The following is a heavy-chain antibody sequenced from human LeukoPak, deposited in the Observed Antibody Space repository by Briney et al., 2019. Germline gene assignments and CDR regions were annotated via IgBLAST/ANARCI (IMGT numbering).Heavy chain of an antibody. CDR1: GFTFSSYS. CDR3: ALDSSGYYGFNYYYYGMDV. D-gene: IGHD3-22*01. V-gene: IGHV3-21*01. CDR2: ISSSSYI. Sequence: GGSLRLSCAASGFTFSSYSMNWVRQAPGKGLEWVSSISSSSYIYYADSVKGRFTISRDNAKNSLYLQMNSLRAEDTAVYYCALDSSGYYGFNYYYYGMDVWGQGTTVTVSS. J-gene: IGHJ6*02.